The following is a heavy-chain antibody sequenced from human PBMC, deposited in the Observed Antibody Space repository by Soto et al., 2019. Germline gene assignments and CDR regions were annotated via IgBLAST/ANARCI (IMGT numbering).Heavy chain of an antibody. CDR1: GGSITSSTW. CDR3: GRDPHCSRTNWPWDY. V-gene: IGHV4-4*02. Sequence: QVQLQESGPGLVKPSGTLSLTCAVSGGSITSSTWWSWVRQPPGKGLEWIGEISHGKDTDYNPSRTSRVTSXXDXYXXQLSRKLTSVTAADTAVYYCGRDPHCSRTNWPWDYWGQGTQVTVSS. D-gene: IGHD1-1*01. J-gene: IGHJ4*02. CDR2: ISHGKDT.